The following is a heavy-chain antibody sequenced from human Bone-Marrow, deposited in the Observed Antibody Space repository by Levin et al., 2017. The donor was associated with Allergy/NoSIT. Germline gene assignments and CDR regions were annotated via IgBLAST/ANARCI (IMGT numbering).Heavy chain of an antibody. Sequence: SGGSLRLSCAASGFTFSGSAMHWVRQASGKGLEWVGRIRSKANSYATAYAASVRGRFTISRDDSKNTAYLHMNSLKTEDTAVYYCTRLAEVVPVAVSFDYWGQGTLVTVSS. V-gene: IGHV3-73*01. CDR1: GFTFSGSA. CDR3: TRLAEVVPVAVSFDY. CDR2: IRSKANSYAT. J-gene: IGHJ4*02. D-gene: IGHD2-2*01.